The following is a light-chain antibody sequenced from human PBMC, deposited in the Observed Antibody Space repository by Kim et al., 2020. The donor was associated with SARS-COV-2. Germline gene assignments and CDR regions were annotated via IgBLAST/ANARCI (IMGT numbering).Light chain of an antibody. CDR2: GAS. CDR3: NKYNSAPYT. Sequence: SASVGDRVTLACRASQGISNYLAWYQQTPEKVPKPLIYGASTLKSGVPSRFSGSGSGTDFTLPISSLQPEDVATYYCNKYNSAPYTFGQGTKLE. J-gene: IGKJ2*01. V-gene: IGKV1-27*01. CDR1: QGISNY.